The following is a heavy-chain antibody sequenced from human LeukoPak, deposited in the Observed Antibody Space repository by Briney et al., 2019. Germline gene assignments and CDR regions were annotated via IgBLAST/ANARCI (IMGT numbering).Heavy chain of an antibody. Sequence: YPGRSLRLSCAAAGFTFDATAMEWVSQAAGKCLEWVAFISGDGGSTYYADSVKGRFTISREDSKNSLYLQMNSLRTEETALYYCAKVHYYDSSGSIFDYWGQGTLVTVSS. J-gene: IGHJ4*02. V-gene: IGHV3-43*02. CDR2: ISGDGGST. CDR3: AKVHYYDSSGSIFDY. CDR1: GFTFDATA. D-gene: IGHD3-22*01.